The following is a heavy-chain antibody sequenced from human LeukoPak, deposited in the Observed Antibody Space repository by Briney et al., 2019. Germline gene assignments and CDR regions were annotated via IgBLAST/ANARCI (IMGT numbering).Heavy chain of an antibody. D-gene: IGHD5-24*01. CDR1: GFTFSSYW. J-gene: IGHJ4*02. V-gene: IGHV3-7*01. CDR3: AKDRRWLQAFDY. CDR2: IRQDGSVQ. Sequence: GGSLRLSCATSGFTFSSYWMSWVRQAPGKGLEWVANIRQDGSVQNYVDSVKGRFTISRDNPKNSVYLQMSSLRAEDTAVYYCAKDRRWLQAFDYWGQGTLVTVSS.